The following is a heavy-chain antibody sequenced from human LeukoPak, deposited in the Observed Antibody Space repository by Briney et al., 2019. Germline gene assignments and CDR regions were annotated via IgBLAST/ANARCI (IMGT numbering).Heavy chain of an antibody. D-gene: IGHD5-18*01. Sequence: LAGVSLRLFCAASGFTFSSYCMHWVREAPGEGLVWVSRFNTGASSTRYADAVKVRFTICRDNAKHTVCHQMNSRRGEDRAVYYCARDHVDTAMVLDSWGPGNLVTVSP. CDR3: ARDHVDTAMVLDS. V-gene: IGHV3-74*01. CDR1: GFTFSSYC. CDR2: FNTGASST. J-gene: IGHJ4*02.